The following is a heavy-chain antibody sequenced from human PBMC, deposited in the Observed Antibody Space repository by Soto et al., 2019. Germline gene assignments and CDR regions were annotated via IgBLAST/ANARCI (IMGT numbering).Heavy chain of an antibody. J-gene: IGHJ6*02. D-gene: IGHD2-2*01. CDR3: TRGGSSSWPENSYNPMDV. Sequence: EVQLVESGGGLVQPGGSLRLSCTASGFTFSDHYMDWVRQAPGKGLEWVGRGRNKVNSYTTEYAASVKGRFTISRDDSKNSLYLQMNSLKTEDTAVYYCTRGGSSSWPENSYNPMDVWCRGTTVTVSS. CDR1: GFTFSDHY. V-gene: IGHV3-72*01. CDR2: GRNKVNSYTT.